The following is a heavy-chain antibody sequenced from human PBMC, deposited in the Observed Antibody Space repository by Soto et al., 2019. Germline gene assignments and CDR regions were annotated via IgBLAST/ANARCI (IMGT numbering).Heavy chain of an antibody. CDR2: ISYDGSNK. J-gene: IGHJ6*02. V-gene: IGHV3-30*04. CDR3: ARDHYGSGSYDYYYYGMDV. Sequence: GGSLRLSCAASGFTFSSYAMHWVRQAPGKGLEWVAVISYDGSNKYYADSVKGRFTISRDNSKNTLYLQMNSLRAEDTAVYYCARDHYGSGSYDYYYYGMDVWGQGTTVTVS. D-gene: IGHD3-10*01. CDR1: GFTFSSYA.